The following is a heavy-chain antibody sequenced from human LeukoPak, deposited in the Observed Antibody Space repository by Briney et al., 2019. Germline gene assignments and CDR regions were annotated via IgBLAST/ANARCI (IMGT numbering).Heavy chain of an antibody. D-gene: IGHD4-23*01. CDR2: INPNSGGT. CDR1: GYTFTGYY. V-gene: IGHV1-2*02. CDR3: ARDGYGGNSFDY. J-gene: IGHJ4*02. Sequence: GASVKVSCKASGYTFTGYYMHWVRQAPGQGLEWVGWINPNSGGTDYAQKFQGRVTMTRDTSINTAFMELSRLNSDDTAVYFCARDGYGGNSFDYWGQGTLVTVSS.